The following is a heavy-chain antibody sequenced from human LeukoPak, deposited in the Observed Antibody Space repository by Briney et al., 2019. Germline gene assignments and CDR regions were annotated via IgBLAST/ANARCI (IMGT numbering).Heavy chain of an antibody. J-gene: IGHJ6*03. CDR3: ARGNWNPFYYMDV. CDR2: IIPIFGAA. D-gene: IGHD1-1*01. Sequence: SVKVSCKASGGTFSSYAISWVRQAPGQGLEWMGGIIPIFGAANYAQKFQGRVTITTDESTSTAYMELSSLRSEDTAVYYCARGNWNPFYYMDVWGKGTTVTVSS. CDR1: GGTFSSYA. V-gene: IGHV1-69*05.